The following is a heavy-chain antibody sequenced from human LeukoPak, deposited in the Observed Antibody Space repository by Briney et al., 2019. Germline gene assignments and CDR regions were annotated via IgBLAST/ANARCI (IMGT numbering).Heavy chain of an antibody. D-gene: IGHD6-13*01. Sequence: SETLSLTCAVYGGSFSGYYWSWIRQPPGKGLEWIGEINHSGSTNYNPSLKSRVTISVDTSKKQFSLKVSSVTAADTAVYYCARGPLAAAGTLTYYYYGMDVWGQGTTVTVSS. CDR1: GGSFSGYY. V-gene: IGHV4-34*01. J-gene: IGHJ6*02. CDR2: INHSGST. CDR3: ARGPLAAAGTLTYYYYGMDV.